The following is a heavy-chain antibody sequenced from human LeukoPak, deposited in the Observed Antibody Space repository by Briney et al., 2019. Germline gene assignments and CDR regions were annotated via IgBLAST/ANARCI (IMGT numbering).Heavy chain of an antibody. CDR3: AKDSILYYYGSGRSRNNNWFDP. J-gene: IGHJ5*02. D-gene: IGHD3-10*01. CDR1: GFTFSSYA. Sequence: GGSLRLSCAASGFTFSSYAMSWVRQAPGKGLEWVSAISGSGGSTYYADSVKGRFTISRDNSKNTLYLQMNSLGAEDTAVYYCAKDSILYYYGSGRSRNNNWFDPWGQGTLVTVSS. V-gene: IGHV3-23*01. CDR2: ISGSGGST.